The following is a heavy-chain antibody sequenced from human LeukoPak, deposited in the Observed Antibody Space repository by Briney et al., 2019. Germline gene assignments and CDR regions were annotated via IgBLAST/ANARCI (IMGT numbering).Heavy chain of an antibody. J-gene: IGHJ6*02. Sequence: GESLRISCKGSGYSFTSYWISWVRQMPGKGLEWMGRIDPSDSYTNYSPSFQGHVTISADMSISTAYLQWSSLKASDTAMYYCATPTVTTYYYYGMDVWGQGTTVTVSS. CDR2: IDPSDSYT. CDR1: GYSFTSYW. D-gene: IGHD4-17*01. V-gene: IGHV5-10-1*01. CDR3: ATPTVTTYYYYGMDV.